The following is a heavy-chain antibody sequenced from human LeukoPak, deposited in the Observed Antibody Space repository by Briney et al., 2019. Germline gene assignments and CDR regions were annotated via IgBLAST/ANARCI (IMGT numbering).Heavy chain of an antibody. CDR1: GYTFTSYG. J-gene: IGHJ4*02. D-gene: IGHD6-13*01. CDR2: ISAYNGNT. V-gene: IGHV1-18*01. Sequence: GASVKVSCKASGYTFTSYGISWVRQAPGQRLEWMGWISAYNGNTNYAQKLQGRVIMTTDTSTSIAYMELRSLRSDDTAVYYCARDRRVVSSSCDYWGQGTLVTVSS. CDR3: ARDRRVVSSSCDY.